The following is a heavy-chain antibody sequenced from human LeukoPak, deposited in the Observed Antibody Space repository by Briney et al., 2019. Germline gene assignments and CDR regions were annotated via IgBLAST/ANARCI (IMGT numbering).Heavy chain of an antibody. CDR1: GGTFSSYA. D-gene: IGHD4-23*01. CDR3: ARDNGGANDAFDI. Sequence: ASVTVSCKASGGTFSSYAISWVRQAPGQGLEWMGWINTNTGNPTYTQGFTGRFVFSLDTSVSTAYLQISNLKAEDTALYYCARDNGGANDAFDIWGQGTMVTVSS. V-gene: IGHV7-4-1*02. J-gene: IGHJ3*02. CDR2: INTNTGNP.